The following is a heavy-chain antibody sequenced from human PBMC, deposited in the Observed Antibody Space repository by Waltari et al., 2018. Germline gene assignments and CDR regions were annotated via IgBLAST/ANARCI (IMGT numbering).Heavy chain of an antibody. V-gene: IGHV3-21*04. CDR2: ISSSSSYI. CDR3: ATVILTGDPNEY. CDR1: GFTFSSYS. Sequence: EVQLVESGGGLVKPGGSLRLSCAASGFTFSSYSMNWVRQAPGKGLEWVSSISSSSSYIYYADSVKGRFTISRDNAKNSLYLQMNSLRSEDTAVYYCATVILTGDPNEYWGQGTLVTVSS. D-gene: IGHD3-9*01. J-gene: IGHJ4*02.